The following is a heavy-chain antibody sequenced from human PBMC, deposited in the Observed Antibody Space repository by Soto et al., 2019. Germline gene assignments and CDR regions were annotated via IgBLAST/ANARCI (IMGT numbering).Heavy chain of an antibody. D-gene: IGHD3-22*01. CDR2: ISAYNGNT. J-gene: IGHJ4*02. V-gene: IGHV1-18*01. CDR3: AGEDYYDSSGYRAPLDY. CDR1: GYTFTSYG. Sequence: GAAVKVSCKASGYTFTSYGISWVRQAPGQGLEWMGWISAYNGNTNYAQKLQGRVTMTTDTSTSTAYMELRSLRSDDTAVYYCAGEDYYDSSGYRAPLDYWGQGTLVTVSS.